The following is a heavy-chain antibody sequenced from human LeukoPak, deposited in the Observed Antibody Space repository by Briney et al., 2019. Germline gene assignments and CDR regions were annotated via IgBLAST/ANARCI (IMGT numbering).Heavy chain of an antibody. CDR3: ARGPSILRFLEWLLPRIDY. V-gene: IGHV3-21*01. D-gene: IGHD3-3*01. CDR2: ISSSSSYI. CDR1: GFTFSSYS. Sequence: GGSLRLSCAASGFTFSSYSMNWVRQAPGKGLEWVSSISSSSSYIYYADSVKGRFTISRDNAKNSLYLQMNSLRAEDTAVYYCARGPSILRFLEWLLPRIDYWAREPWSPSPQ. J-gene: IGHJ4*02.